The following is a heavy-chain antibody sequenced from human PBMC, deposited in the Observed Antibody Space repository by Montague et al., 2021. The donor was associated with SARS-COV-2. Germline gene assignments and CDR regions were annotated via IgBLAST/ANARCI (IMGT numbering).Heavy chain of an antibody. CDR1: GFSLSTSGMC. CDR2: IDWDDDK. D-gene: IGHD6-13*01. Sequence: PALVKPTQTLTLTCTFSGFSLSTSGMCVSWIRQPPGKALEWLARIDWDDDKHYSTSLKTRLTISKDTSKNQVVLTMTNMDPVDTATYYCARMSIAAAGSPFDIWGQGTMVTVSS. CDR3: ARMSIAAAGSPFDI. V-gene: IGHV2-70*11. J-gene: IGHJ3*02.